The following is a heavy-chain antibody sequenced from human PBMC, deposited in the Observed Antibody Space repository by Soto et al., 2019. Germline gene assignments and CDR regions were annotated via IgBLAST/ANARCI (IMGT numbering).Heavy chain of an antibody. Sequence: SETLSLTCTVSGGSISSGDYYWSWIRQHPGKGLEWIGYIFYSGSTYYSPSLKSRVTISLDTSKNQFSLKLSSVTAADTALYYGEGDMRVGSYGIDVWRQGTTVT. CDR3: EGDMRVGSYGIDV. J-gene: IGHJ6*01. V-gene: IGHV4-31*03. D-gene: IGHD1-26*01. CDR1: GGSISSGDYY. CDR2: IFYSGST.